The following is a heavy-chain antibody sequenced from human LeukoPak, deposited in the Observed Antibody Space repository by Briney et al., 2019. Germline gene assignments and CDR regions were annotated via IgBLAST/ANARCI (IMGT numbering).Heavy chain of an antibody. CDR3: ARPSAFVDLNY. CDR2: INSDGSST. Sequence: PGGSLRFTCAASGFTFSSYWMHWVRQAPGKGLVWVSSINSDGSSTSYADSVKGRFTISRDNAKNTLYLQMNSLRAEDTAVYYCARPSAFVDLNYWGQGTLVTVSS. J-gene: IGHJ4*02. CDR1: GFTFSSYW. D-gene: IGHD6-6*01. V-gene: IGHV3-74*01.